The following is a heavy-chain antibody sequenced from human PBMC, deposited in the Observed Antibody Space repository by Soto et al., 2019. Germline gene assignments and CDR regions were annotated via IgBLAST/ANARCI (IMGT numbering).Heavy chain of an antibody. J-gene: IGHJ4*02. CDR1: GGTFSSYT. D-gene: IGHD5-18*01. CDR2: IIPILGIA. CDR3: NGYSYGYHH. V-gene: IGHV1-69*02. Sequence: QVQLVQSGAEVKKPGSSVKVSCKASGGTFSSYTISWVRQAPGQGLEWMGRIIPILGIANYAQKFQGRVTITADKSTSTAYLNLSSRRSEATAGYYCNGYSYGYHHRGQGTLVTVSS.